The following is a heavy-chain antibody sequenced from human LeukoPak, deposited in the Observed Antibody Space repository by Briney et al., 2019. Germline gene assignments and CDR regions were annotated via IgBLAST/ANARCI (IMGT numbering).Heavy chain of an antibody. J-gene: IGHJ4*02. V-gene: IGHV3-30-3*01. Sequence: GRSLRLSCAASGFTFSSYAMHWVRQAPGKGLEWVAVISYDGSNKYYADSVKGRFTISRDNPKNTLYLQMNSLRAEDTAVYYCARDDVAWWGQGTLVTVSS. CDR1: GFTFSSYA. D-gene: IGHD3-16*01. CDR2: ISYDGSNK. CDR3: ARDDVAW.